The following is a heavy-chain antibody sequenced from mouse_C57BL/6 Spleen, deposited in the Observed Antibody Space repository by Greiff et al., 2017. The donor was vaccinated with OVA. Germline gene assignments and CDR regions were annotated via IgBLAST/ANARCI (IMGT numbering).Heavy chain of an antibody. CDR2: IFPGSGST. J-gene: IGHJ2*01. CDR1: GYTFTGYW. V-gene: IGHV1-9*01. Sequence: QVQLQQFGAELMKPGASVKLSCKATGYTFTGYWIEWVKQRPGHGLEWIGEIFPGSGSTNYNEKFKGKATFTAATSSNTAYMQLSSLTTEDSAIYYCARRYYGSSYGNYLYFDYWGQGTTLTVSS. D-gene: IGHD1-1*01. CDR3: ARRYYGSSYGNYLYFDY.